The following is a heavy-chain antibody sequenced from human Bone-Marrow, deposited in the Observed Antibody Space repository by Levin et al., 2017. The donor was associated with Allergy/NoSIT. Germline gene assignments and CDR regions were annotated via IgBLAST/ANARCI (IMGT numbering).Heavy chain of an antibody. CDR3: ARGHINGDYFDF. CDR1: GGSIDTGGYY. V-gene: IGHV4-31*01. CDR2: IYSSGIT. D-gene: IGHD4-17*01. J-gene: IGHJ4*02. Sequence: SETLSLTCTVSGGSIDTGGYYWSWIRQHPGKGLEWLAYIYSSGITYYNTSLKSPISISVDTSKNQFSLKLNSVTAADTAVYYCARGHINGDYFDFWGQGALVTVSS.